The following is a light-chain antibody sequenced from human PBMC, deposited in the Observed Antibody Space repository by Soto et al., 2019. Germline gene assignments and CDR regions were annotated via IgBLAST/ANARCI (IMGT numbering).Light chain of an antibody. CDR2: KVS. Sequence: DVVMTQSPLSLPVTLGPPASISCRSSQSLVSSDGNTHLIWFQQRPGQSSRRLIYKVSNRDSEVPDRFSGSGSGTDFTLEISRVEAEDVGVYYCMQATLWPWTFGQGTKVDI. J-gene: IGKJ1*01. V-gene: IGKV2-30*01. CDR1: QSLVSSDGNTH. CDR3: MQATLWPWT.